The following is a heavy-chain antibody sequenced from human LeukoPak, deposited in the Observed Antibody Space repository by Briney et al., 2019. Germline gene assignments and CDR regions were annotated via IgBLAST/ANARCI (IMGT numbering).Heavy chain of an antibody. Sequence: GGSLRLSCAASGFTFISYWMSWVRQAPGKGLEWVANIKQDGSEKYYVDSVKGRFTISRDNAKNSLYLQMNSLRAEDTAVYYCARESYFGECFDYWGQGTLVTVSS. J-gene: IGHJ4*02. CDR2: IKQDGSEK. D-gene: IGHD3-10*01. V-gene: IGHV3-7*01. CDR1: GFTFISYW. CDR3: ARESYFGECFDY.